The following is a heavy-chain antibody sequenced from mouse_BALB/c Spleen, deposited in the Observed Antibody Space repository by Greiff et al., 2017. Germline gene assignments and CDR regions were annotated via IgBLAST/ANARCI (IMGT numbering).Heavy chain of an antibody. D-gene: IGHD2-2*01. Sequence: QVQLQQPGAELVRPGASVKLSCKASGYTFTSYWINWVKQRPGQGLEWIGNIYPSDSYTNYNQKFKDKATLTVDKSSSTAYMQLSSPTSEDSAVYYCTRLVSGYFDYWGQGTTLTVSS. CDR3: TRLVSGYFDY. J-gene: IGHJ2*01. CDR1: GYTFTSYW. CDR2: IYPSDSYT. V-gene: IGHV1-69*02.